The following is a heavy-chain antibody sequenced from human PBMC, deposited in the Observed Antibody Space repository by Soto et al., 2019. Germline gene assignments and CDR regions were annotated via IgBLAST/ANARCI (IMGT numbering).Heavy chain of an antibody. CDR1: GFSLSTSGMR. J-gene: IGHJ3*02. CDR2: IDWDDDK. D-gene: IGHD2-8*01. CDR3: ARIPPSMEAFDI. V-gene: IGHV2-70*04. Sequence: SGPTLVNPTQTLTLTCTFSGFSLSTSGMRVSWIRQPPGKALEWLARIDWDDDKFYSTSLKTRLTISKDTSKNQVVLTMTNMDPVDTATYYCARIPPSMEAFDIWGQGTMVTVSS.